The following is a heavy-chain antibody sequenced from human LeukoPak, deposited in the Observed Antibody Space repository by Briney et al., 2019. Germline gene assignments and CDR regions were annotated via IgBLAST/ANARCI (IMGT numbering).Heavy chain of an antibody. Sequence: SETLSLTCTVSGGSISNYYWSWIRQPPGKGLEWIGYIYYSGSTNYNPSLKSRVTISVDTSKNQFSLKLSSVTAADTAVFYCARSPGRGAYFDYWGQGTLVTVSS. D-gene: IGHD1-26*01. J-gene: IGHJ4*02. CDR1: GGSISNYY. CDR2: IYYSGST. V-gene: IGHV4-59*01. CDR3: ARSPGRGAYFDY.